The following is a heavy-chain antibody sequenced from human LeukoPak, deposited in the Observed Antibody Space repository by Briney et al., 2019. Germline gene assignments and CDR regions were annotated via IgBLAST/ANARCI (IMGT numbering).Heavy chain of an antibody. CDR3: ARSISDPPYYYYYMDV. J-gene: IGHJ6*03. Sequence: SETLSLTCTVSGGSISSYYWGWIRQPPGKGLEWIGYIYYSGSTNYNPSLKSRVTISVDTSKNQFSLKLSSVTAADTAVYYCARSISDPPYYYYYMDVWGKGTTVTVSS. CDR2: IYYSGST. D-gene: IGHD2-21*01. CDR1: GGSISSYY. V-gene: IGHV4-59*01.